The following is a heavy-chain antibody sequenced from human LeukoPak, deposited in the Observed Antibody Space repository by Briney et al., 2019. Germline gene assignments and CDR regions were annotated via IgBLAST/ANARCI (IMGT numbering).Heavy chain of an antibody. V-gene: IGHV3-7*01. CDR3: ARDEMRGGGDFDY. D-gene: IGHD3-16*01. Sequence: PGGSLRLSCAASGFTFSRYYMGWVRQAPGKGLEWVANIKEDGSEKYFVDSVKGRFTISRDNAKNSMYLQMNSLRVEDTAVYYWARDEMRGGGDFDYWGQGTLVTVSS. CDR1: GFTFSRYY. CDR2: IKEDGSEK. J-gene: IGHJ4*02.